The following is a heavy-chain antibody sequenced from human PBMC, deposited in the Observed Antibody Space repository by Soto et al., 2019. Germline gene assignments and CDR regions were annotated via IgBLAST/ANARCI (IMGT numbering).Heavy chain of an antibody. CDR3: ARTDDYGDYAFDY. V-gene: IGHV4-30-4*01. CDR2: IYYSGST. D-gene: IGHD4-17*01. Sequence: PSETLSLTCTVSGGSISSGDYYWSWIRQPPGKGLEWIGYIYYSGSTYYNPSLKSRVTISVDTSKNQFSLKLSSVTAADTAVYYCARTDDYGDYAFDYWGQGTLVTVS. CDR1: GGSISSGDYY. J-gene: IGHJ4*02.